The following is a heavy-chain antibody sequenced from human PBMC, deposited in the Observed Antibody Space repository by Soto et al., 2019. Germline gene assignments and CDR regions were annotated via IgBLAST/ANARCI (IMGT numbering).Heavy chain of an antibody. J-gene: IGHJ4*02. CDR3: AGYNWNYDTFDY. Sequence: SQTLSLTCAISVDIVSSNSAAWNCIRQSPSRGLEWLGRTYYRSKWYNDYAVSVKSRITINPDTSKNQFSLQLNSVTPEDTAVYYCAGYNWNYDTFDYWGQGTLVTVSS. CDR1: VDIVSSNSAA. CDR2: TYYRSKWYN. D-gene: IGHD1-7*01. V-gene: IGHV6-1*01.